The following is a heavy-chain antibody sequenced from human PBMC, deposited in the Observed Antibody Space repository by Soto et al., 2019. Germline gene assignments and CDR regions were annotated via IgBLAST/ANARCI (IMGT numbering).Heavy chain of an antibody. V-gene: IGHV4-59*01. Sequence: PSETLSLTCTVSGGSISSYYWSWIRQPPGKGLEWIGYIYYSGSTNYNPSLKSRVTISVDTSKNQFSLKLSSVTAADTAVYYCARGPYINYYYYYGMDVWGQGTTVT. CDR2: IYYSGST. J-gene: IGHJ6*02. CDR1: GGSISSYY. D-gene: IGHD1-20*01. CDR3: ARGPYINYYYYYGMDV.